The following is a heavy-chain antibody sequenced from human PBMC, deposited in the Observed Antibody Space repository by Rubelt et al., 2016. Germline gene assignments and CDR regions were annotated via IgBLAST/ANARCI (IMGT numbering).Heavy chain of an antibody. CDR1: GGTFSSYA. CDR3: ASPPYDILTGYDYYYGMDV. V-gene: IGHV1-69*06. CDR2: IIPIFGTA. D-gene: IGHD3-9*01. J-gene: IGHJ6*02. Sequence: QVQLVQSGAEVKKPGSSVKVSCKASGGTFSSYAISWVRQAPGQGLEWMGGIIPIFGTANYAQKFQGGVTITADKSTGTAYRGLSSLRSEDTAVYYCASPPYDILTGYDYYYGMDVWGQGTTVTVSS.